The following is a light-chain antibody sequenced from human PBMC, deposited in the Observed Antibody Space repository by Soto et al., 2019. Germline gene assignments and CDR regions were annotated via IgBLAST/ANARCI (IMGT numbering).Light chain of an antibody. CDR3: QQSHSTPRT. J-gene: IGKJ4*01. V-gene: IGKV1-39*01. CDR1: QSISNY. CDR2: TAS. Sequence: DLQMTQSPSSLSASVGDRVTITCRASQSISNYLNWYQQKPGKAPKLLIYTASSLQSGVPSRFSGSGSGTDFTLTISSLQPEDSATYHCQQSHSTPRTFGGGTKVEIK.